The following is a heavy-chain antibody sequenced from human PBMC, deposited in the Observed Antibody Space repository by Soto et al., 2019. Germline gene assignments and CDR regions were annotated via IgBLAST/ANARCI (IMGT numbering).Heavy chain of an antibody. CDR1: GYTFTSYY. J-gene: IGHJ6*03. Sequence: ASVKVSCKASGYTFTSYYMHWVRQAPGQGLEWMGIINPSGGSTSYAQKFQGRVTMTRDTSTSTVYMELSSLRSEDTAVYYCARTPVGVVTARGGYYYYYYMDVWGKGTTVTVSS. CDR3: ARTPVGVVTARGGYYYYYYMDV. CDR2: INPSGGST. D-gene: IGHD3-3*01. V-gene: IGHV1-46*03.